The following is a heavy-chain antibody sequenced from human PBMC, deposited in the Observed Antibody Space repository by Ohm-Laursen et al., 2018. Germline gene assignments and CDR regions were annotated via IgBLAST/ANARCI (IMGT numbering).Heavy chain of an antibody. Sequence: SLRLSCAASGFTFSDYYMSWIRQAPGKGLEWVSYISSSGSTIYYADSVKGRSTISRDNAKNSLYLQMNSLRAEDTAVYYCAKWLAGCSGGSCYPHGGYWGQGTLVTVSS. V-gene: IGHV3-11*01. J-gene: IGHJ4*02. CDR3: AKWLAGCSGGSCYPHGGY. CDR2: ISSSGSTI. CDR1: GFTFSDYY. D-gene: IGHD2-15*01.